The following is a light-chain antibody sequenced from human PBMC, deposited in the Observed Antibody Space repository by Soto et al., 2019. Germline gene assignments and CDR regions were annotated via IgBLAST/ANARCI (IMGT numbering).Light chain of an antibody. CDR1: QSVSSN. CDR3: HQRQSWPRT. V-gene: IGKV3D-15*01. J-gene: IGKJ1*01. CDR2: GAS. Sequence: EIVMTQSPATLSVSPGERATLSCRASQSVSSNLAWYQQQPGQAPRLLIYGASNRATGIPARFSASGSGTDFTLTISDVQPEDFALYYCHQRQSWPRTFGQGTKVDIK.